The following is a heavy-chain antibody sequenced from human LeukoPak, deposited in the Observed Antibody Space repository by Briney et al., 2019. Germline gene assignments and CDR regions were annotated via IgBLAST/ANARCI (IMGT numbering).Heavy chain of an antibody. CDR1: GGSISSYY. CDR2: IYTSGST. D-gene: IGHD3-10*01. CDR3: ARGAVSYYGSGSLSYYFDY. V-gene: IGHV4-4*07. J-gene: IGHJ4*02. Sequence: SETLSLTCTVSGGSISSYYWSWIRQPAGKGLEWIGRIYTSGSTNYNPSLKGRVTISVDKSKNQFSLKLSSVTAADTAVYYCARGAVSYYGSGSLSYYFDYWGQGTLVTVSS.